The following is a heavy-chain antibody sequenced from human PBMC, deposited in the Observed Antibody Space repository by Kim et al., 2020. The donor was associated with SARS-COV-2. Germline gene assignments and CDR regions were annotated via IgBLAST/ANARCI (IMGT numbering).Heavy chain of an antibody. V-gene: IGHV3-23*01. CDR1: GFTFSSYA. J-gene: IGHJ1*01. CDR3: AKSSGGGGFRWLQKSEYFQH. D-gene: IGHD5-12*01. CDR2: ISGSGGST. Sequence: GGSLRLSCAASGFTFSSYAMSWVRQAPGKGLEWVSAISGSGGSTYYADSVKGRFTISRDNSKNTLYLQMNSLRAEDTAVYYCAKSSGGGGFRWLQKSEYFQHWGQGTLVTVSS.